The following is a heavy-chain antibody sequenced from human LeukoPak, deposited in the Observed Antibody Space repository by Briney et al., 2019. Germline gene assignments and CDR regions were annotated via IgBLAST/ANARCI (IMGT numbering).Heavy chain of an antibody. J-gene: IGHJ6*02. V-gene: IGHV1-2*02. D-gene: IGHD6-13*01. Sequence: GASVKVSCKASGYTFTGYYMHWVRQAPGQGLEWMGWINPNSGGTNYAQKFQGRVTMTRDTSISTAYTELSRLRSDDTAVYYCARGGVSSSWYETDYYYYYGMDVWGQGTTVTVSS. CDR3: ARGGVSSSWYETDYYYYYGMDV. CDR2: INPNSGGT. CDR1: GYTFTGYY.